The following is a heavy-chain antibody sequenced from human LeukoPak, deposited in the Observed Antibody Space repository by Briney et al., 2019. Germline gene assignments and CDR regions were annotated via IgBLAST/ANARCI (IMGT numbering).Heavy chain of an antibody. CDR2: IYYRGST. CDR3: AREAAVAGRRYFDF. D-gene: IGHD6-19*01. Sequence: SETLSLTCIVSGGSINSYYWSWIRQPPGKGLEWIGYIYYRGSTNYNPSLKSRVIISVDTSKNQFSLKLSSVTAADTAVYYCAREAAVAGRRYFDFWGQGTLVTVSS. V-gene: IGHV4-59*01. CDR1: GGSINSYY. J-gene: IGHJ4*02.